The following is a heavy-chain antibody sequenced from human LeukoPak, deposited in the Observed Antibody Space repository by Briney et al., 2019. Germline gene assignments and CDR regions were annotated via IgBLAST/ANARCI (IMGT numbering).Heavy chain of an antibody. J-gene: IGHJ3*02. CDR2: IKQDGSEE. CDR3: ARDWHYDYVWGSYAFYI. V-gene: IGHV3-7*01. D-gene: IGHD3-16*01. Sequence: GGSLRLSCAASGFTFSSYWMSWVRQAPGKGLEWVANIKQDGSEENYVDSVKGRFTSSRDKAKNSLYLQMNSLRAEDTALYYCARDWHYDYVWGSYAFYIWGQGTMVTVSS. CDR1: GFTFSSYW.